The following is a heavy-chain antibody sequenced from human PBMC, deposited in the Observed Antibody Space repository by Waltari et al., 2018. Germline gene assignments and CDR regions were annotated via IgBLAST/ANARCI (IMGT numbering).Heavy chain of an antibody. D-gene: IGHD3-9*01. V-gene: IGHV1-2*02. CDR3: AREGTPGNWGWFDP. Sequence: QVQLVQSGAEVKKPGASVKVSCKASGSTFSGYCIHWVRQAPGQGLEWMGWGDPGSGATDYAQKVQDRVTRTRDTSINTAYMDLSSLTSDDTAVYYCAREGTPGNWGWFDPWGQGSLVTVSS. CDR2: GDPGSGAT. J-gene: IGHJ5*02. CDR1: GSTFSGYC.